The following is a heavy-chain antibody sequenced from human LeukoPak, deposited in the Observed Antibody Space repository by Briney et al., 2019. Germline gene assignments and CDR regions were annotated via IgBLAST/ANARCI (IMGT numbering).Heavy chain of an antibody. Sequence: GGSLRLSCAASGFTFSSYSMNWVRQAPGKGLEWVSYISSSSSTIYYADSVKGRFTISRDNAKNSLYLQMNSLRDEDTAVYYCARDEGYCSSTSCYGRSDDYYYYGMDVWGQGTTVTVSS. CDR3: ARDEGYCSSTSCYGRSDDYYYYGMDV. J-gene: IGHJ6*02. CDR1: GFTFSSYS. V-gene: IGHV3-48*02. CDR2: ISSSSSTI. D-gene: IGHD2-2*01.